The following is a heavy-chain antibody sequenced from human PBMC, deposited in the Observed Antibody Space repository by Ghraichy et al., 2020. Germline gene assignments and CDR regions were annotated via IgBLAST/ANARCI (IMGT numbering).Heavy chain of an antibody. CDR1: GFTVSSFS. V-gene: IGHV3-23*01. CDR2: FSGGGSST. CDR3: AKDTFYYFDY. J-gene: IGHJ4*02. D-gene: IGHD2/OR15-2a*01. Sequence: GGSLRLSCAASGFTVSSFSINWVRQAPGKGLEWVSGFSGGGSSTYYADSVKGRFTISRDNVKNTLYLQMNSLRAEDTAVYFCAKDTFYYFDYWGQGTLVTVSS.